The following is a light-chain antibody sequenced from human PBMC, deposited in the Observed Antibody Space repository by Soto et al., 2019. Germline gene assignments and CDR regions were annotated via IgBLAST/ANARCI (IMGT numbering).Light chain of an antibody. CDR3: CADAGSGMYV. CDR1: SSDVGRYNF. J-gene: IGLJ1*01. V-gene: IGLV2-23*02. Sequence: SVLTQPASVSGSPGQSITISCTGTSSDVGRYNFVSWYQQHPGKVPKVMIYEVTKRPSGVSNRFSGSKSGNTAFLTISGLQAEDEADYYCCADAGSGMYVFGTGTKVTVL. CDR2: EVT.